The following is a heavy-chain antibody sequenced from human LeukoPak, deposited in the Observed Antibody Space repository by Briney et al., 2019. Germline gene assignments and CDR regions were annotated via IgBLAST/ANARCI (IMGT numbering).Heavy chain of an antibody. CDR1: GGSMSHH. V-gene: IGHV4-59*11. CDR3: ARGGPYDSSED. Sequence: SETLSLTCTVSGGSMSHHWSWIRQSPGKGLEWIGYISHTASTNYNPSLKSRVTLSIDTSKSQLSFQLTSVTAADTAVYYCARGGPYDSSEDWGQGTLVTVSS. CDR2: ISHTAST. D-gene: IGHD3-22*01. J-gene: IGHJ4*02.